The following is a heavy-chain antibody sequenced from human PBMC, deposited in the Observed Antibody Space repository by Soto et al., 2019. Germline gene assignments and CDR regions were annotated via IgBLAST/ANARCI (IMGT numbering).Heavy chain of an antibody. CDR3: AKEKYSSGFFDY. Sequence: EVHLLESGGGLVQPGGSLRLSCVASGFTFNTYAMSWVRQAPGKGLEWVSAISGSGGRTYYADSGKGRFTLSRDNSKNTLYLQMNSLRAEDTAVYYCAKEKYSSGFFDYWGQGTPVTVSS. D-gene: IGHD6-19*01. J-gene: IGHJ4*02. V-gene: IGHV3-23*01. CDR1: GFTFNTYA. CDR2: ISGSGGRT.